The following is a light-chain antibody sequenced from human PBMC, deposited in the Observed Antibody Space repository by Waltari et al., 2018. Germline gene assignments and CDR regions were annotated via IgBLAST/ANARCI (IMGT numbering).Light chain of an antibody. Sequence: EIVLTQSPGTLSLSTGERDTLSCRASQSVSITLAWYQQKPGQAPRLLIYDASSRDTGIPDRFSGSGSGTDFTLTISSLEPEDFAVYYCQKYGNLPATFGPGTKVEIK. V-gene: IGKV3-20*01. CDR2: DAS. CDR3: QKYGNLPAT. CDR1: QSVSIT. J-gene: IGKJ1*01.